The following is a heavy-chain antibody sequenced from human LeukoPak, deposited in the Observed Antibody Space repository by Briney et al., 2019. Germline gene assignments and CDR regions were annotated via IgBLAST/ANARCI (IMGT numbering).Heavy chain of an antibody. J-gene: IGHJ3*02. Sequence: GGSLRLSCAASGFTFSSYAMSWVRQAPGKGLEWVSAISGSGGSTYYADSVKGRFTISRDNSKNTLYLQMNSLRAEDTAVYYCVTPSRPRWEPGGDAFDIWGQGTMVTVSS. CDR2: ISGSGGST. CDR3: VTPSRPRWEPGGDAFDI. V-gene: IGHV3-23*01. D-gene: IGHD1-26*01. CDR1: GFTFSSYA.